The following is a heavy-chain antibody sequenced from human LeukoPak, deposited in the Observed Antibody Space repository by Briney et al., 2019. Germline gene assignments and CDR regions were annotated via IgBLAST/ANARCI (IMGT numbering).Heavy chain of an antibody. CDR3: TRTVLDCKNGVCYDH. D-gene: IGHD2-8*01. CDR2: ISPYNGNT. V-gene: IGHV1-18*01. J-gene: IGHJ4*02. Sequence: ASVKVSCKTSGYTFTNYGISWVRQAPGQGLEWMGWISPYNGNTIYARKLQGRVTVTTDTSTSTAYMELRSLRSDDTAVYYCTRTVLDCKNGVCYDHWGQGTLVTVSS. CDR1: GYTFTNYG.